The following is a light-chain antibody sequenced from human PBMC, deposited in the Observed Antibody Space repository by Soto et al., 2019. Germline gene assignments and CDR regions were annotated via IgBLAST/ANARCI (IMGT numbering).Light chain of an antibody. J-gene: IGLJ2*01. CDR1: SSDLGAYNY. V-gene: IGLV2-14*01. CDR2: DVS. Sequence: QAVVTQPASMSGSPGQSITISCTGTSSDLGAYNYVSWYQQHPGKVPKLMIYDVSNRPSGVSDRFSGSKSDNTASLTISGLQAEDEADYYCSSFTSSSTVIFGGGTKVTVL. CDR3: SSFTSSSTVI.